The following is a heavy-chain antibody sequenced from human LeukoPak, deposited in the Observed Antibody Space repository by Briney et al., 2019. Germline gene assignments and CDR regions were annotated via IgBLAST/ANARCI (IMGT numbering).Heavy chain of an antibody. CDR1: GYSISSGYY. J-gene: IGHJ4*02. CDR2: IYHSGST. V-gene: IGHV4-38-2*02. Sequence: SETLSLTCTVSGYSISSGYYWGWIRQPPGKGLEWIGSIYHSGSTNYNPSLKSRLTISVDTSKNQFSLKLSSVTAADTAVYYCAREVRGVTNFDYWGQGTLVTVSS. CDR3: AREVRGVTNFDY. D-gene: IGHD3-10*01.